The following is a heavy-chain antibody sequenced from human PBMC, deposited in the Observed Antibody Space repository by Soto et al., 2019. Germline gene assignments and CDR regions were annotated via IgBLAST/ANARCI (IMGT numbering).Heavy chain of an antibody. CDR1: SYTFTSYG. D-gene: IGHD6-19*01. Sequence: ASAKVSCKAPSYTFTSYGISWVRQATGQGLEWMGWINTYNGNTNYAQKLQDRLTMTTDTSTSTAYMELRSLRSDDTAVYYCARDEIPYTSGWSTWGQGTLVTVSS. CDR3: ARDEIPYTSGWST. V-gene: IGHV1-18*01. J-gene: IGHJ4*02. CDR2: INTYNGNT.